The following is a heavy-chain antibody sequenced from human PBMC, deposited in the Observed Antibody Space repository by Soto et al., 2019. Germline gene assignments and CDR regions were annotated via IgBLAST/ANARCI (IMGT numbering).Heavy chain of an antibody. CDR3: AAVRPDDFWSGHYYYYYMDV. Sequence: ASVKVSCKASGFTFNSSAMQWVRQARGQSLEWIGWIVVGSGNTNYAQKLQERVTITRDMSTSTAYMELSSLRSEDTAVYYCAAVRPDDFWSGHYYYYYMDVWGKGTTVTGLL. CDR1: GFTFNSSA. CDR2: IVVGSGNT. D-gene: IGHD3-3*01. J-gene: IGHJ6*03. V-gene: IGHV1-58*02.